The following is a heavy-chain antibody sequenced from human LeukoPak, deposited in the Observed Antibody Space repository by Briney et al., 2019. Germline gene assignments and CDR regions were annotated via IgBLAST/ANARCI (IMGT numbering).Heavy chain of an antibody. D-gene: IGHD4-17*01. CDR3: AHLGTTVTTDDAFDI. J-gene: IGHJ3*02. CDR1: GFSLSTSGVG. CDR2: IYWDDDK. V-gene: IGHV2-5*02. Sequence: ESGPTLVKPTQTLTLTCTFSGFSLSTSGVGVGWIRQPPGKALEWLALIYWDDDKRYSPSLKSRLTITKDTSKNQVVLTMTNMDPVDTATYYCAHLGTTVTTDDAFDIWAKGQWSPSLQ.